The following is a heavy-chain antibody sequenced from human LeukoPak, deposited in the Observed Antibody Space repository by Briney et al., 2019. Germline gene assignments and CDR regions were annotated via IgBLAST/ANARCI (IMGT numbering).Heavy chain of an antibody. V-gene: IGHV4-30-2*01. J-gene: IGHJ3*02. CDR1: GGSISSGGYS. CDR2: IYHSGST. CDR3: ARVYYGDYVEAFDI. Sequence: PSQTLSLTCAVSGGSISSGGYSWSWIRQPPGKGLEWIVYIYHSGSTYYNPSLKSRVTISVDRSKNQFSLKLSSVTAADTAVYYCARVYYGDYVEAFDIWGQGTMVTVSS. D-gene: IGHD4-17*01.